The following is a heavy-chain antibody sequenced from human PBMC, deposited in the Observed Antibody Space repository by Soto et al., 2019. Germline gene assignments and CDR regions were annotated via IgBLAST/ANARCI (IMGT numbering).Heavy chain of an antibody. Sequence: QVQLQQWGAGLLKPSETLSLTCAVYGGSFSGYYWSWIRQPPGKGLEWIGEINHSGSTNYNPSLKSRVTIAVDTSKNQFSLKLSSVTAADTAVYDCARVYYYDSSHLLDYWGQGTLVTVSS. CDR2: INHSGST. CDR3: ARVYYYDSSHLLDY. D-gene: IGHD3-22*01. CDR1: GGSFSGYY. V-gene: IGHV4-34*01. J-gene: IGHJ4*02.